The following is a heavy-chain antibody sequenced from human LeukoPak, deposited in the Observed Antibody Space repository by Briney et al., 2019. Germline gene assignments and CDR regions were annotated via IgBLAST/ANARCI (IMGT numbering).Heavy chain of an antibody. V-gene: IGHV3-48*03. CDR1: GFTFSSYE. CDR3: ARCPRWAHFDY. CDR2: ISSRGRAI. Sequence: PGGSLRLSCAGSGFTFSSYEMNWVRQAPGKGLEWVSYISSRGRAIYYADSVKGRFTVSRDNAKNSLYLQMNSLRAEDTAVYYCARCPRWAHFDYWGQGTLVTVSS. D-gene: IGHD4-23*01. J-gene: IGHJ4*02.